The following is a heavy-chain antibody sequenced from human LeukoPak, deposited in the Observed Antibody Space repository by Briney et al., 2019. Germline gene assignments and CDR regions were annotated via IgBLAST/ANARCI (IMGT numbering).Heavy chain of an antibody. D-gene: IGHD2-15*01. CDR3: ARHSSVVRGWFDP. V-gene: IGHV4-4*09. CDR2: IYASGAT. J-gene: IGHJ5*02. Sequence: SETLSLTCTVSGVSINGYYWSWIRQPPGKGLEWVGYIYASGATNYNASLKSRVTISVDTSKNQFSLKLSSVTAADTAVYYCARHSSVVRGWFDPWGQGTLVTVSS. CDR1: GVSINGYY.